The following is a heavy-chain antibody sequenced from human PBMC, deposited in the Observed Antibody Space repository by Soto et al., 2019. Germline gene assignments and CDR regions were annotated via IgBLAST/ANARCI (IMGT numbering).Heavy chain of an antibody. V-gene: IGHV4-59*08. CDR3: ARQCTGGSCYSDDFDI. D-gene: IGHD2-15*01. CDR2: IYYSGST. J-gene: IGHJ3*02. CDR1: GGSISSYY. Sequence: SETLSLTCTVSGGSISSYYWSWIRQPPGKGLEWIGYIYYSGSTNYNPSLKSRVTISVDTSKNQFSLKLSSVTAADTAVYYCARQCTGGSCYSDDFDIWGQGTMVTVSS.